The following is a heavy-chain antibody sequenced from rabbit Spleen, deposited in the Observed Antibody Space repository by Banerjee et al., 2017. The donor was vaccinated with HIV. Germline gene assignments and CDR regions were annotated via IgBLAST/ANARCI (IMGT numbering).Heavy chain of an antibody. CDR1: GIDFNGKYY. D-gene: IGHD4-2*01. CDR2: IYGGSSGTT. CDR3: ARGDEGGGLGHDL. Sequence: QEQLVESGGDLVKPGASLTLTCTASGIDFNGKYYMSWVRQAPGKGLEWIACIYGGSSGTTYYASWVRGRFSISKASSTSVTLQMTSLTAADTATYFCARGDEGGGLGHDLWGPGTLVTVS. V-gene: IGHV1S45*01. J-gene: IGHJ4*01.